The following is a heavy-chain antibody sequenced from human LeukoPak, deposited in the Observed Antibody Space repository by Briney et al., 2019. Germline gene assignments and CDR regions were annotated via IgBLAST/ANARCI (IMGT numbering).Heavy chain of an antibody. CDR3: ARDVTGGSYFDY. CDR2: MYYSGTT. CDR1: GGSISSGGYY. V-gene: IGHV4-31*03. D-gene: IGHD1-26*01. Sequence: SETLSLTGTVSGGSISSGGYYWSWIRQHPGKGLEWIGYMYYSGTTYYNPSLKSRVTMSVDTSKNQLSLKLISVTAADTAVYYCARDVTGGSYFDYWGQGTLVTVSS. J-gene: IGHJ4*02.